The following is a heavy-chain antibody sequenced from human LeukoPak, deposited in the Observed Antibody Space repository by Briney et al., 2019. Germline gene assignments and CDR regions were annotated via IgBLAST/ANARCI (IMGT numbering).Heavy chain of an antibody. Sequence: ASVKVSCKASGYTFTSYYMHWVRQAPGQGLEWMRIINPSGGTTSYAQKFQGRVTMTRDTSTSTVYMELSSLRSEDTAVYYCATGHLGSGSYYNVLDYWGQGTLVTVSS. CDR3: ATGHLGSGSYYNVLDY. V-gene: IGHV1-46*01. D-gene: IGHD3-10*01. J-gene: IGHJ4*02. CDR2: INPSGGTT. CDR1: GYTFTSYY.